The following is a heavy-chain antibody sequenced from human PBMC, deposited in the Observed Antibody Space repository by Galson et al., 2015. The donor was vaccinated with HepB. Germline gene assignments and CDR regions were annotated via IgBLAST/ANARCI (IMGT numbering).Heavy chain of an antibody. J-gene: IGHJ4*02. CDR2: ISYDGSNK. V-gene: IGHV3-30-3*01. CDR3: ARDPGMATIIGYFDY. CDR1: GFTFSSYA. Sequence: SLRLSCAASGFTFSSYAMHWVRQAPGKGLEWVAVISYDGSNKYYADSVKGRFTISRDNSKNTLYLQMNSLRAEDTAVYYCARDPGMATIIGYFDYWGQGTLVTVSS. D-gene: IGHD5-24*01.